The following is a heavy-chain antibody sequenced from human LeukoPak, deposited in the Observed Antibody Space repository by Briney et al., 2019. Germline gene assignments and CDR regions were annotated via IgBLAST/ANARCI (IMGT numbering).Heavy chain of an antibody. D-gene: IGHD3-10*01. CDR3: ERGVRNYYGSGPHYYMDV. Sequence: PSETLSLTCTVSGYSISSGYYWGWIRQPPGKGLEWIGSIYHSGSTYYNPSLKSRVTISVDTSKNQFSLKLSSVTAADTAVYYCERGVRNYYGSGPHYYMDVWGKGTTVTVSS. V-gene: IGHV4-38-2*02. J-gene: IGHJ6*03. CDR1: GYSISSGYY. CDR2: IYHSGST.